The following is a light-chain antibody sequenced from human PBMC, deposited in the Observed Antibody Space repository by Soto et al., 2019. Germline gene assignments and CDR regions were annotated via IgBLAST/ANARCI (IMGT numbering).Light chain of an antibody. CDR2: GAF. V-gene: IGKV1D-12*01. Sequence: IQMTQSPSSVSASVGDRVTITCRASHHISNYLAWYQQKPGEAPKVLIFGAFTLQTGVASRFSGSGSGTDFILTISSLQPEDFATYYCQQTNSCPLTFGGGTKVEIK. CDR3: QQTNSCPLT. CDR1: HHISNY. J-gene: IGKJ4*01.